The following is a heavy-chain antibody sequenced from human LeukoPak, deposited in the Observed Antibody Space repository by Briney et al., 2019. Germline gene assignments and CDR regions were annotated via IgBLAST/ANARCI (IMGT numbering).Heavy chain of an antibody. D-gene: IGHD3-22*01. CDR3: ARGRYYYDSSGYYLEDAFDI. CDR1: GGSISSSSYY. Sequence: SETLSLTCTVSGGSISSSSYYWGWIRQPPGKGLEWLGSIYYSGSTYYNPSLKSRVTISVDTSKNQFSLKLSSVTAADTAVYYCARGRYYYDSSGYYLEDAFDIWGQGTMVTVSS. CDR2: IYYSGST. J-gene: IGHJ3*02. V-gene: IGHV4-39*01.